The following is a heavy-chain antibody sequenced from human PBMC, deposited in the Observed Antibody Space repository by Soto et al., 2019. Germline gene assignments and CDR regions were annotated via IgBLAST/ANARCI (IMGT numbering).Heavy chain of an antibody. J-gene: IGHJ6*02. D-gene: IGHD6-13*01. Sequence: QVQLVQSGAEVRKSGSSVKVSCKAAGGTFSDYALSWVRQAPGQGLEWMGGIIPMFATTNYAQKFQGRVTITADDSATTAHMELSSLKSEDTAVYYCARGRGIGFSSTWNIYWYYNMDVWGQGPRSPSP. CDR3: ARGRGIGFSSTWNIYWYYNMDV. CDR2: IIPMFATT. CDR1: GGTFSDYA. V-gene: IGHV1-69*01.